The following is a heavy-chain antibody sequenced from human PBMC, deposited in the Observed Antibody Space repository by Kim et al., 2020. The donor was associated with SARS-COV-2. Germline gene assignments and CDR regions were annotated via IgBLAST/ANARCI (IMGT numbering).Heavy chain of an antibody. D-gene: IGHD3-9*01. CDR1: GDSVSSNSAA. J-gene: IGHJ3*02. CDR3: ARDQTLSDWLWGHHAFDI. V-gene: IGHV6-1*01. Sequence: SQTLSLTCAISGDSVSSNSAAWNWIRQSPSRGLEWLGRTYHRSKWNNDYAISVKSRITINPDTSKNQFSLQLNSVTPEDTAVYYCARDQTLSDWLWGHHAFDIWGQGTMVTVSS. CDR2: TYHRSKWNN.